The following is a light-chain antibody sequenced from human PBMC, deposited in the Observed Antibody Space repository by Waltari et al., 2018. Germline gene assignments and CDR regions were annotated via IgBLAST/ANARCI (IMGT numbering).Light chain of an antibody. V-gene: IGKV1-5*03. CDR3: QQYNSYPYT. CDR1: QSISSW. CDR2: KAS. J-gene: IGKJ2*01. Sequence: DIQMTQSPSTLSASVGERVTLTCRASQSISSWLAWYQQKPGKAPKHLIYKASSLESGVPSRFSGSGSGTEFTLAISSLQPDDFATYFCQQYNSYPYTFGQGTKLEIK.